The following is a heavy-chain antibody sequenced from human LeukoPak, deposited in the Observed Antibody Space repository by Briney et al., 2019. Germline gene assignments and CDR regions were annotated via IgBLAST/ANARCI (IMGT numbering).Heavy chain of an antibody. CDR3: ARSRVYYYDSSGYPQYWFDP. V-gene: IGHV4-39*01. CDR1: GGSISSSNYY. CDR2: IYYSGST. Sequence: SETLSLTCTVSGGSISSSNYYWGWIRQPPGKGLEWIGSIYYSGSTYYNPSLKSRVTISVDTSKNQFSLKLSSVTAADTAVYYCARSRVYYYDSSGYPQYWFDPWGQGTLVTVSS. D-gene: IGHD3-22*01. J-gene: IGHJ5*02.